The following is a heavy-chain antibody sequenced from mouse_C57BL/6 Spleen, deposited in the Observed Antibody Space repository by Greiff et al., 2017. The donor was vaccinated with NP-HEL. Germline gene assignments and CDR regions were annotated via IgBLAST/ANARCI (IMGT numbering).Heavy chain of an antibody. CDR2: IYPGDGDT. J-gene: IGHJ4*01. Sequence: QVQLQQSGPELVKPGASVKISCKASGYAFSSSWMNWVKQRPGKGLEWIGRIYPGDGDTNYNGKFKGKATLTADKSSSTAYRQLSSLTSEDSAVYFCARSGDYDFYAMDYWGQGTSVTVSS. CDR1: GYAFSSSW. V-gene: IGHV1-82*01. D-gene: IGHD2-4*01. CDR3: ARSGDYDFYAMDY.